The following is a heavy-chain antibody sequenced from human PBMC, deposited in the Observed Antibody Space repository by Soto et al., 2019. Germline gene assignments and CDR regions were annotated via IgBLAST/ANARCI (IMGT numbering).Heavy chain of an antibody. CDR3: ARDKDRLPLGGNYYYILDV. D-gene: IGHD5-12*01. Sequence: QVHLEQSGPEVKKPGSSVKVSCKASGGTFSNSAISWVRQAPGQGLEWMGGIMPIFRTPDYAQKFQGRVTITADESTSTAYMELSGLRSDDTAVYYCARDKDRLPLGGNYYYILDVCGQGNTVTVSS. J-gene: IGHJ6*01. CDR2: IMPIFRTP. CDR1: GGTFSNSA. V-gene: IGHV1-69*12.